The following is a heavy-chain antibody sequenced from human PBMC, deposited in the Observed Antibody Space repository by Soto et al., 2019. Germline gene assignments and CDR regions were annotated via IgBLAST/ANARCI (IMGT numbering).Heavy chain of an antibody. V-gene: IGHV3-23*01. D-gene: IGHD3-22*01. CDR3: AKGSSASRPYYFDS. CDR1: GFTFRRHA. CDR2: ISGSGDST. J-gene: IGHJ4*02. Sequence: EVQLLESGGGLVQPGGSLRLSCTASGFTFRRHAMSWVRQAPGKGLEWVSAISGSGDSTYYAESVKGRLTISRDNSKNTLYLQMNSLRADDTAVYYCAKGSSASRPYYFDSWGQGTLVTVSS.